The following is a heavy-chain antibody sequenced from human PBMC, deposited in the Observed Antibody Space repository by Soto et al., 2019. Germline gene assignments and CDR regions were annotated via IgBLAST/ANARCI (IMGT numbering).Heavy chain of an antibody. CDR2: ISSSGSTI. Sequence: PGGSLRLSCAASGFTFSSYEMNWVRQSPGKGLEWVSYISSSGSTIYYADSVKGRFTISRDNAKNSLYLQMNSLRAEDTAVYYCARDHPMIAYWGQGTLVTVSS. CDR1: GFTFSSYE. D-gene: IGHD3-22*01. V-gene: IGHV3-48*03. J-gene: IGHJ4*02. CDR3: ARDHPMIAY.